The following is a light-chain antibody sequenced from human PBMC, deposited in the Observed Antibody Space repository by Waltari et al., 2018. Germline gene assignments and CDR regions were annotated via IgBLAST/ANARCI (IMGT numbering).Light chain of an antibody. CDR1: SSDVGGYNY. CDR3: TSYTSKNTFI. J-gene: IGLJ2*01. Sequence: QSALTQPASVSGSPGQSITISCTGTSSDVGGYNYVSWYQQHPGKAPNLMIYDVSNRPSGVSNRFSGSKSGNTASLTISGLQTEDEADYHCTSYTSKNTFIFGGGTRLTVL. V-gene: IGLV2-14*03. CDR2: DVS.